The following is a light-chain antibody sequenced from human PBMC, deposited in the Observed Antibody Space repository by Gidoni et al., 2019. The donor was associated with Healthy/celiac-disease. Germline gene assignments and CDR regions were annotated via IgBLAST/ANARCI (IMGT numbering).Light chain of an antibody. Sequence: EIVLTHSPATLSLSPGERATLSCRASQSVSSSLAWYQQKPSQAPRPLIYDASNRATGSPARLSGSGSATNVSTPISSLVPEDVAVYYCQQRSDWPPYTFGQGTKLEIK. J-gene: IGKJ2*01. V-gene: IGKV3-11*01. CDR2: DAS. CDR1: QSVSSS. CDR3: QQRSDWPPYT.